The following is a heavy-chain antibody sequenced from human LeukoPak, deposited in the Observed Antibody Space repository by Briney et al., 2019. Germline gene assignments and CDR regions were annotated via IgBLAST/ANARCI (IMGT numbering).Heavy chain of an antibody. D-gene: IGHD3-10*01. CDR2: ISAYNGNT. CDR3: ARDQAYYGSGSYYLFDY. J-gene: IGHJ4*02. CDR1: GYTFTSYG. Sequence: ASVKVSCKASGYTFTSYGISWVRQAPGQGLEWMGWISAYNGNTNYAQKLQGRVTMTTDTSTSTAYMELRSLRSDDTAVYYCARDQAYYGSGSYYLFDYWGQGTLVTVSS. V-gene: IGHV1-18*01.